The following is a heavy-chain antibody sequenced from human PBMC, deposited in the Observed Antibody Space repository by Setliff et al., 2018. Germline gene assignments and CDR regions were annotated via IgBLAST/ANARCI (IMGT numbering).Heavy chain of an antibody. Sequence: TLSLTCTVSGGSISSYYWSWIRQPPGKGLEWIGYIYYSGSTNYNPSLKSRVTISVDTSKNQFSLKLSSVTAADTAVYYCARVPQEALYYYDRGNYFDYWGQGTLVTVS. J-gene: IGHJ4*02. CDR2: IYYSGST. V-gene: IGHV4-59*01. CDR1: GGSISSYY. CDR3: ARVPQEALYYYDRGNYFDY. D-gene: IGHD3-22*01.